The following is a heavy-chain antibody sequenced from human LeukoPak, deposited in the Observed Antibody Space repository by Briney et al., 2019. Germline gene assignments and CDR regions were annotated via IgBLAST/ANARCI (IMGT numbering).Heavy chain of an antibody. CDR2: IYPGDSDT. CDR3: ARRYYDFWSGYSLDY. Sequence: GESLKISCKGSGYSFTNYWIGWVRQMPGKGLEWMGLIYPGDSDTRYSPSFQGQVTISADKSISTAYLQWSSLKASDTAMYYCARRYYDFWSGYSLDYWGQGTLVTVSS. D-gene: IGHD3-3*01. CDR1: GYSFTNYW. V-gene: IGHV5-51*01. J-gene: IGHJ4*02.